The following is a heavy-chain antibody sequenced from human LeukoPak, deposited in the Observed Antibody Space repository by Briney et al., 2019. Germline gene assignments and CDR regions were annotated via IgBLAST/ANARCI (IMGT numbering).Heavy chain of an antibody. CDR1: GYTFTGYY. D-gene: IGHD3-9*01. CDR2: INPNSGGT. Sequence: ASVKVSCKASGYTFTGYYMHWVRQAPGQGLEWMGWINPNSGGTNYAQKFQGRVTMTRDTSISTAYMELSRLRSDDTAVYYCARVFHQPFSTYYFDYWGQGTLVTVSS. J-gene: IGHJ4*02. V-gene: IGHV1-2*02. CDR3: ARVFHQPFSTYYFDY.